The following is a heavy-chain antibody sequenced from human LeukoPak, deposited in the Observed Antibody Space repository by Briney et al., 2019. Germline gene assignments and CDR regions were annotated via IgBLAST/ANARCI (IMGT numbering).Heavy chain of an antibody. CDR3: ARGEAVGPLLQH. V-gene: IGHV1-46*01. J-gene: IGHJ1*01. CDR2: INPSGGST. Sequence: ASVKVSCEASGYTFTNYYMHWVRQAPGQGLEYMGVINPSGGSTSYAQKFQGRVTMTRDTSTSTVYMELSSLSSEDTAVYYCARGEAVGPLLQHWGQGTQVTVSS. CDR1: GYTFTNYY. D-gene: IGHD6-13*01.